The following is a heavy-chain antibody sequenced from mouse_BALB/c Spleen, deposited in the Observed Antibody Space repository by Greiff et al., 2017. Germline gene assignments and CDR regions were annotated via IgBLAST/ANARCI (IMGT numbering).Heavy chain of an antibody. D-gene: IGHD1-2*01. J-gene: IGHJ4*01. CDR3: ARWTTATMDY. V-gene: IGHV1-80*01. CDR1: GYAFSSYW. CDR2: IYPGDGDT. Sequence: QVQLQQSGAELVRPGSSVKISCKASGYAFSSYWMNWVKQRPGQGLEWIGQIYPGDGDTNYNGKFKGKATLTADKSSSTAYMQLSSLTSEDSAVYFCARWTTATMDYWGQGTSVTVSS.